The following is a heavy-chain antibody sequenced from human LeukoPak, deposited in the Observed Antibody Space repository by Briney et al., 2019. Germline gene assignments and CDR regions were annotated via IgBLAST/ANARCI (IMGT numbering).Heavy chain of an antibody. D-gene: IGHD3-22*01. CDR2: INSNGGST. Sequence: PGGSLRLSCAASGFTFSIYAMHWVRQAPGKGLEYVSTINSNGGSTYYANSVKGRFTISRDNSKNTLYLQMGSLRAEDMAVYYCARSLAGDSSGSAFDYWGQGTLVTASS. CDR1: GFTFSIYA. J-gene: IGHJ4*02. CDR3: ARSLAGDSSGSAFDY. V-gene: IGHV3-64*01.